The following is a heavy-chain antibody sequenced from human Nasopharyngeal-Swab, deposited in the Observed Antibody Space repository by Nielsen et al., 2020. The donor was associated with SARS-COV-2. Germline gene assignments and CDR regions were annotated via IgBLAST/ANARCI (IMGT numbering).Heavy chain of an antibody. Sequence: GGSLRRSCAASGFTFSSYDMHWVRQATGKGLEWVSAIGTAGDTYYPGSVKGRFTISRENAKNSLYLQMNSLRAEDTAVYYCARGKNPYYDFYNWFDPWGQGTLVTVSS. J-gene: IGHJ5*02. CDR3: ARGKNPYYDFYNWFDP. CDR2: IGTAGDT. D-gene: IGHD3-3*01. CDR1: GFTFSSYD. V-gene: IGHV3-13*01.